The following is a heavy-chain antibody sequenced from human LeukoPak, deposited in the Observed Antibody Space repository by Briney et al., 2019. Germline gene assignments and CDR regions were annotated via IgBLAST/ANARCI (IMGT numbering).Heavy chain of an antibody. CDR3: ASGGIQLPTPHYYFDY. CDR2: IYYSGST. CDR1: GGSISSSSYY. J-gene: IGHJ4*02. V-gene: IGHV4-39*07. Sequence: SETLSLTCTVSGGSISSSSYYWGWIRQPPGKGLEWIGSIYYSGSTYYNPSLKSRVTISVDTSKNQFSLKLSSVTAADTAVYYCASGGIQLPTPHYYFDYWGQGTLVTVSS. D-gene: IGHD5-18*01.